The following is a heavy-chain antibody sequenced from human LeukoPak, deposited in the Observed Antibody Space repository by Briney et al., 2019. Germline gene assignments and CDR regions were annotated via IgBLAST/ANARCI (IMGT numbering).Heavy chain of an antibody. CDR1: GGSISNYY. CDR2: IYYSGST. Sequence: SETLSLTCTVSGGSISNYYWSWIRQPPGKGLEWIGYIYYSGSTNYNPSLKSRVTISVDTSKNQFSLKLSSVTAADTAVYYCARPRRDGYNSDAFDIWGQGTMVTVSS. D-gene: IGHD5-24*01. J-gene: IGHJ3*02. CDR3: ARPRRDGYNSDAFDI. V-gene: IGHV4-59*08.